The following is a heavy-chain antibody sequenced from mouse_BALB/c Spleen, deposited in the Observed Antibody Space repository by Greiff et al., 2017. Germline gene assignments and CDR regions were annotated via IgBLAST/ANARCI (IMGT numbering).Heavy chain of an antibody. CDR2: ISSGSSTI. D-gene: IGHD1-2*01. CDR3: ARWGGCAMDY. J-gene: IGHJ4*01. Sequence: EVKVVESGGGLVQPGGSRKLSCAASGFTFSSFGIHWVRQAPEKGLEWVAYISSGSSTIYYADTVKGRFTISRDNPKNTLFLQMTSLRSEDTAMYYCARWGGCAMDYWGQGTSVTVSS. CDR1: GFTFSSFG. V-gene: IGHV5-17*02.